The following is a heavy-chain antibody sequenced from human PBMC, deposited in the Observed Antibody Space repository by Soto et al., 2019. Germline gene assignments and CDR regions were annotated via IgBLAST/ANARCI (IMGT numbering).Heavy chain of an antibody. V-gene: IGHV1-58*02. D-gene: IGHD2-2*01. CDR3: AAVRVVVPAATDHDAFDI. Sequence: ASVKVSCKASGFTFTSSAMQWVRRARGQRLEWIGWIVVGSGNTNYAQKFQERVTITRDMSTSTAYMELSSLRSEDTAVYYCAAVRVVVPAATDHDAFDIWGQGTMVTVSS. CDR2: IVVGSGNT. J-gene: IGHJ3*02. CDR1: GFTFTSSA.